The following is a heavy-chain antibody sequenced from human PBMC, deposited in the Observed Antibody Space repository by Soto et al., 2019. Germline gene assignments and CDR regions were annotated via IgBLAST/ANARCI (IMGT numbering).Heavy chain of an antibody. Sequence: PSETLSLTCTVSGGSISSGDYYWSWLRQPPGKGLEWIGYIYYSGSTYYNPSLKSRVTISVDTSKNQFSLKLSSVTAADTAVYYCASAYYYDSSGYYRWGQGTLVTVSS. J-gene: IGHJ5*02. CDR3: ASAYYYDSSGYYR. CDR2: IYYSGST. CDR1: GGSISSGDYY. V-gene: IGHV4-30-4*01. D-gene: IGHD3-22*01.